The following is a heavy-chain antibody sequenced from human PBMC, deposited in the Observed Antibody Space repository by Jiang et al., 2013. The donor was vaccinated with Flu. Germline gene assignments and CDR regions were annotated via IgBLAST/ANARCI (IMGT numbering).Heavy chain of an antibody. CDR2: ISIYNGKI. J-gene: IGHJ6*02. CDR1: GYLFSSYG. CDR3: ARDRPTQGYGMDV. V-gene: IGHV1-18*01. Sequence: KPGAAVKVSCKASGYLFSSYGITWVRQAPGQGLEWMGWISIYNGKISYAQEFQGRVTITPDTSTSTAYLELKSLRSDDTATYYCARDRPTQGYGMDVWGQGTTVTVSS.